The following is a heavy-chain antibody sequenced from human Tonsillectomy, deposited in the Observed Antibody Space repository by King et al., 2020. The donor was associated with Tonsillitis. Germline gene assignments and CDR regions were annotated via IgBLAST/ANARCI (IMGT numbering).Heavy chain of an antibody. D-gene: IGHD3-10*01. CDR2: VFYSGST. Sequence: QLQESGPGLVKPSETLSLTCTVSGGSISSRSYYWGWIRQPPGKGLGWIGNVFYSGSTYYNPSLKSRVTISVDTSKNQFSLKLSSVSAADTAVYYCARHNRGGYYYVDVWGHGTTVTVSS. CDR1: GGSISSRSYY. V-gene: IGHV4-39*01. CDR3: ARHNRGGYYYVDV. J-gene: IGHJ6*03.